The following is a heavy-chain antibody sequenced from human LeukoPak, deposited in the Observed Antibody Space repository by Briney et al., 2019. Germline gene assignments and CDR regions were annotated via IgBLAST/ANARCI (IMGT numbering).Heavy chain of an antibody. D-gene: IGHD6-13*01. V-gene: IGHV3-7*01. CDR2: IKQDGSQK. J-gene: IGHJ5*02. CDR3: AREGFAYSSSWRAGWFDP. Sequence: GGSLRLSCAASGFTFSRYWMSWVRQAPGKGLEWVANIKQDGSQKYYVDSVKGRFTISRDNAKNSLYLQMNSLRAEDTAVYYCAREGFAYSSSWRAGWFDPWGQGTLVTVSS. CDR1: GFTFSRYW.